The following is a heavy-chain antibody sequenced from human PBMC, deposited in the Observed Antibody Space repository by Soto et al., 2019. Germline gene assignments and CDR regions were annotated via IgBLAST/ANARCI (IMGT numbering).Heavy chain of an antibody. Sequence: GGSLRLSCAASGFTFSSYAMSWVRQAPGKGLEWVSAISGSGGSTYYADSVKGRFTISRDNSKNTLYLQMNSLRAEDTAVYYCAKDFTRDRQDYYYYYYMDVWGKGTTVTVSS. CDR1: GFTFSSYA. CDR3: AKDFTRDRQDYYYYYYMDV. V-gene: IGHV3-23*01. CDR2: ISGSGGST. J-gene: IGHJ6*03.